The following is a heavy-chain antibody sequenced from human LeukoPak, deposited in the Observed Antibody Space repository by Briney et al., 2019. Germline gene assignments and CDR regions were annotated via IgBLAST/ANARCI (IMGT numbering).Heavy chain of an antibody. Sequence: GGSLRLSCAASGFTFSSYAMHWVRQAPGKGLEWVAVISYDGRNKYYADSVKGRFTISRDNSKNTLYLQMNSLRAEDTAVYYCAREDTYYDSSGYYFHHYYYYGMDVWGQGTTVTVSS. CDR3: AREDTYYDSSGYYFHHYYYYGMDV. CDR2: ISYDGRNK. CDR1: GFTFSSYA. D-gene: IGHD3-22*01. V-gene: IGHV3-30*04. J-gene: IGHJ6*02.